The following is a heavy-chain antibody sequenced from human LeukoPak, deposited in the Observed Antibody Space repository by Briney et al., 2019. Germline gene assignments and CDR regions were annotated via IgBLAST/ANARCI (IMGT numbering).Heavy chain of an antibody. Sequence: GGSLRLSCSASGLTLSGYWMHWVRQIPGKGLVWVSRIDSDGSGTSYADSVKGRFTISRDDVRNMLYLQMNSLRVEDTGLYYCSTVEHFWGQGTLVTVSS. CDR2: IDSDGSGT. J-gene: IGHJ4*02. V-gene: IGHV3-74*01. D-gene: IGHD1/OR15-1a*01. CDR1: GLTLSGYW. CDR3: STVEHF.